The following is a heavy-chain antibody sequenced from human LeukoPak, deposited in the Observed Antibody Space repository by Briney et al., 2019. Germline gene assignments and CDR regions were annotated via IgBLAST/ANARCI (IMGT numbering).Heavy chain of an antibody. J-gene: IGHJ6*03. D-gene: IGHD3-22*01. CDR3: ARQYYDSSGYYSILRQKYYYYYMDV. CDR1: GYTFTGYY. CDR2: ISAYNGNT. Sequence: ASVKVSCKASGYTFTGYYMHWVRQAPGQGLEWMGWISAYNGNTNYAQKLQGRVTMTTDTSTSTAYMELRSLRSDDTAVYYCARQYYDSSGYYSILRQKYYYYYMDVWGKGTTVTVSS. V-gene: IGHV1-18*04.